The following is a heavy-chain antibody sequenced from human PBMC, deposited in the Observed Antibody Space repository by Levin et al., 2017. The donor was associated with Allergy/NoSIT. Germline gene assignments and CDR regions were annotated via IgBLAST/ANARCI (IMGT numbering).Heavy chain of an antibody. J-gene: IGHJ6*02. Sequence: GGSLRLSCAASGFTFSSYDMHWVRQATGKGLEWVSAIGTAGDTYYPGSVKGRFTISRENAKNSLYLQMNSLRAGDTAVYYCARERSYYDSSGYRKNYYYGMDVWGQGTTVTVSS. CDR2: IGTAGDT. V-gene: IGHV3-13*01. D-gene: IGHD3-22*01. CDR3: ARERSYYDSSGYRKNYYYGMDV. CDR1: GFTFSSYD.